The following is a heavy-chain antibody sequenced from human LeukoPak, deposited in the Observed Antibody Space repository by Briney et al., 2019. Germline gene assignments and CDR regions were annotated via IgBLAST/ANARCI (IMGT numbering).Heavy chain of an antibody. V-gene: IGHV3-33*06. CDR3: AKDSSRIAVELVGPHY. CDR2: IWYDGSNK. CDR1: GFTFSSYG. J-gene: IGHJ4*02. D-gene: IGHD6-19*01. Sequence: AGSLRLSCAASGFTFSSYGTHWVRQAPGKGLEWLAVIWYDGSNKYYADSVKGRFTIARDNSKNTLYLQMNSLRAEDTAVYYCAKDSSRIAVELVGPHYWGQGTLVTVSS.